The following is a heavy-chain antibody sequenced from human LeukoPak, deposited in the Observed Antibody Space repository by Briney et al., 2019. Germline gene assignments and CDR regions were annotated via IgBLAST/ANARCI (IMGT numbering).Heavy chain of an antibody. CDR2: ISYDGSNK. CDR3: AREPPIYCSGGSCYGFDY. D-gene: IGHD2-15*01. V-gene: IGHV3-30-3*01. Sequence: GRSLRLSCAASGFTFSSYAMHWVRQAPGKGLEWVAVISYDGSNKYYADSVKGRFTISRDNSKNTLYLQMNSLRAEDTAVYYCAREPPIYCSGGSCYGFDYWGQGTLVTVSS. CDR1: GFTFSSYA. J-gene: IGHJ4*02.